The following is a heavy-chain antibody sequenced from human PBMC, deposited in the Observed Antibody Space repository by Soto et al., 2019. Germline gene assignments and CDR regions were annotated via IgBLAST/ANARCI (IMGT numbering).Heavy chain of an antibody. V-gene: IGHV4-39*01. Sequence: SETLSLTCTVSGGSISSSSYYWGWIRQPPGKGLEWIGSIYYSGSTYYNPSLKSRVTISVDTSKNQFSLKLSSVTAADTAVYYCARHGAYYGSGSYPSDAFDIWGQGTMVTVSS. CDR2: IYYSGST. D-gene: IGHD3-10*01. J-gene: IGHJ3*02. CDR3: ARHGAYYGSGSYPSDAFDI. CDR1: GGSISSSSYY.